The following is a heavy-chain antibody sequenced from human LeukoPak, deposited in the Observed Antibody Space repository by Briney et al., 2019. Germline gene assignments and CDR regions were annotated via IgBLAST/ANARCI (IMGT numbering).Heavy chain of an antibody. V-gene: IGHV3-21*01. Sequence: PGGSLRLSCAASGFTFSSYSMNWVRQAPGKGLEWVSSISSSSSYIYYADSVKGRFTISRDNAKNSLYLQMNSLRAEDTAVYYCAREDPVREVIPYWGQGTLVTVSS. D-gene: IGHD3-10*01. CDR1: GFTFSSYS. CDR3: AREDPVREVIPY. J-gene: IGHJ4*02. CDR2: ISSSSSYI.